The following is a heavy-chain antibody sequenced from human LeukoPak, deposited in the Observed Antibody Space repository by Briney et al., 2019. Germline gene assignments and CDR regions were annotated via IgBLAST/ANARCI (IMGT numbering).Heavy chain of an antibody. D-gene: IGHD4-23*01. Sequence: SETLSLTCTVSGGSISSGSYSWAWIRQPPGKGLEWIGNFSYSGNTYYNPSLKSRVTMSLDTSKSQFSLKLTSVTAADTAVYYCARGVVASGGNDFDYWGQGTLVTVSS. J-gene: IGHJ4*02. V-gene: IGHV4-39*07. CDR3: ARGVVASGGNDFDY. CDR1: GGSISSGSYS. CDR2: FSYSGNT.